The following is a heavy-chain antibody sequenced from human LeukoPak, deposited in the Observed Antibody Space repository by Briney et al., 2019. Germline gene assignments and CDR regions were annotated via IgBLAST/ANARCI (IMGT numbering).Heavy chain of an antibody. CDR3: AKDRVVSGIYFFDY. J-gene: IGHJ4*02. V-gene: IGHV3-23*01. Sequence: GGSLRLSCADSGFTFSSYAMSWVRQAPGKGLEWVSVISGSGGSTYYADSVKGRFTIPRDNSKNTLYLQMNILRAEDTAVYYCAKDRVVSGIYFFDYWGQGTLVTVSS. D-gene: IGHD1-26*01. CDR1: GFTFSSYA. CDR2: ISGSGGST.